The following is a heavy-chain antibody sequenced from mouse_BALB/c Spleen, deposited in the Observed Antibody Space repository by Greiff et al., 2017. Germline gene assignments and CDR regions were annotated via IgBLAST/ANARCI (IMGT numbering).Heavy chain of an antibody. J-gene: IGHJ2*01. CDR3: ARGSFFDY. V-gene: IGHV1-31*01. CDR1: GYSFTGYY. Sequence: VQLQQSGPELVKPGASVKISCKASGYSFTGYYMHWVKQSHVKSLEWIGRINPYNGATSYNQNFKDKASLTVDKSSSTAYMELHSLTSEDSAVYYCARGSFFDYWGQGTTLTVSS. CDR2: INPYNGAT.